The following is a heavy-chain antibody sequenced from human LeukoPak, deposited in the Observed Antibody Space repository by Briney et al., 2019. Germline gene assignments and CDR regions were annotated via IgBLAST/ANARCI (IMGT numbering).Heavy chain of an antibody. CDR3: ARGSGSYNPFDY. J-gene: IGHJ4*02. CDR1: GFTFSSYS. D-gene: IGHD3-10*01. CDR2: ISGSSSHV. V-gene: IGHV3-21*01. Sequence: AGGSLRLSCAASGFTFSSYSMNWVRQAPGRGLEWVSSISGSSSHVYYADSMQGRFTISRDNAKNSLYLQMNSLRAEDTAVYYCARGSGSYNPFDYWGQGTLVTVSS.